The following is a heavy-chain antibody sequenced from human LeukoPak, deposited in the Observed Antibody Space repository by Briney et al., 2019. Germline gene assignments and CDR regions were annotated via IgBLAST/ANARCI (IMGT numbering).Heavy chain of an antibody. CDR1: GDSISGNNW. Sequence: PSETLSLTCAVSGDSISGNNWWNWVRQPPGKGLEWIGEISHSGTTLYNPSLKSRVTMSVDKSKDQFSLNLNSVTAADTAVYYCARDLGYCSSTSCYHWFDPWGQGTLVTVSS. V-gene: IGHV4-4*02. D-gene: IGHD2-2*01. CDR2: ISHSGTT. J-gene: IGHJ5*02. CDR3: ARDLGYCSSTSCYHWFDP.